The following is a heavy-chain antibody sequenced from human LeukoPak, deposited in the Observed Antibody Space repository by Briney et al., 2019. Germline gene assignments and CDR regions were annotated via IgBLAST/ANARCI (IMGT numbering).Heavy chain of an antibody. J-gene: IGHJ4*02. V-gene: IGHV4-34*01. D-gene: IGHD1-26*01. CDR3: ARTTPTYSGSFDY. CDR2: INHSGST. Sequence: SETLSLTCAVYGGSFSGYYWSWIRQPPGKGLEWIGEINHSGSTNYNPSLKSRVTISVDTSKNQFSLKLSSVTAADTAVYYCARTTPTYSGSFDYWGQGTLVTVSS. CDR1: GGSFSGYY.